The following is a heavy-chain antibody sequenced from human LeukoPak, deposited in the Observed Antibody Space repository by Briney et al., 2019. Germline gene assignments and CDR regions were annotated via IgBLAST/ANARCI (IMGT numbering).Heavy chain of an antibody. CDR2: IIPIFGTA. CDR1: GGTFSSYA. D-gene: IGHD1-7*01. V-gene: IGHV1-69*01. J-gene: IGHJ3*02. CDR3: ARVLRWNYVEDAFDI. Sequence: ASVKVSCKASGGTFSSYAISWVRQAPGQGLEWMGGIIPIFGTANYAQKFQGRVTITADESTSTAYMELSSLRSEDTAVYYCARVLRWNYVEDAFDIWGQGTMVTVSS.